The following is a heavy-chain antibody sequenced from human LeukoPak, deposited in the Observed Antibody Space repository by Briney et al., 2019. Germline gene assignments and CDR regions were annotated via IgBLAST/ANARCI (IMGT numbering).Heavy chain of an antibody. V-gene: IGHV3-53*01. CDR1: GFTVSSSY. Sequence: GGSLRLSCAASGFTVSSSYMGWVRQAPGKGLEWVSIIHSDGSTYYADSVKGRFTLSRDTSKNTLYLQMNSLRGEDTAMYYCARDLDYYDSSGSHRRRNYFDYWGQGTLVTVSS. D-gene: IGHD3-22*01. CDR3: ARDLDYYDSSGSHRRRNYFDY. CDR2: IHSDGST. J-gene: IGHJ4*02.